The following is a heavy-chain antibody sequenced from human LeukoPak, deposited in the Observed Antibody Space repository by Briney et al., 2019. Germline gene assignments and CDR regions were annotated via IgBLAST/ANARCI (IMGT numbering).Heavy chain of an antibody. D-gene: IGHD6-19*01. Sequence: ASVKVSCKASGYTFTNYRISWVRQAPGQGLEWMGWISGYNGNTNYAQELQGRVTMTTDTSTNTAYMELRSLRSDDTAVYYCARRRIVAGTDAFDIWGQGSMVTVSS. V-gene: IGHV1-18*01. CDR3: ARRRIVAGTDAFDI. J-gene: IGHJ3*02. CDR1: GYTFTNYR. CDR2: ISGYNGNT.